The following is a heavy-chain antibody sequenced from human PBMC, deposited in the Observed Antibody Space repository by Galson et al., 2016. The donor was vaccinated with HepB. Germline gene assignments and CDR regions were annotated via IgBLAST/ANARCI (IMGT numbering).Heavy chain of an antibody. CDR3: VRGSTAPDV. CDR2: ISMSGGSR. V-gene: IGHV3-23*01. CDR1: GFTFSSYG. J-gene: IGHJ6*04. D-gene: IGHD3-16*01. Sequence: SLRLSCAGSGFTFSSYGMTWVRQAPGRGLEDVSSISMSGGSRDYAESVKGRFTVSRGNSRSTLFLQMNSLRVEDTGVYYCVRGSTAPDVWGKGTTVTVSS.